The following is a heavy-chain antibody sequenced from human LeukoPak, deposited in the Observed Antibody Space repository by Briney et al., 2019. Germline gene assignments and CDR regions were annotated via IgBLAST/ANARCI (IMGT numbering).Heavy chain of an antibody. J-gene: IGHJ5*02. CDR2: IIPIFGTA. Sequence: SVKVSCKASGGTFSSYAISWVRQAPGQGLEWMGGIIPIFGTANYVQKFQGRVTITTDESTSTAYMELSSLRSEDTAVYYCARDRGATVTTGFDPWGQGTLVTVSS. D-gene: IGHD4-17*01. CDR1: GGTFSSYA. CDR3: ARDRGATVTTGFDP. V-gene: IGHV1-69*05.